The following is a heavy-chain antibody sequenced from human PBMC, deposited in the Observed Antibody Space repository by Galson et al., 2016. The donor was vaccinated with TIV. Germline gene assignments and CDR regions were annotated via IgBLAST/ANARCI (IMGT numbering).Heavy chain of an antibody. J-gene: IGHJ4*02. V-gene: IGHV5-51*01. CDR2: VYLGDSVT. CDR3: ARTAGGIDQ. D-gene: IGHD1-26*01. CDR1: GYGFVDYW. Sequence: QSGAEVKKPGESLKISCKHSGYGFVDYWIVWVRQRPGKGLEWMGIVYLGDSVTRYSPSFQGQVAISADKSSNTAYLQWSSLQASDTAMYYCARTAGGIDQWGQGTLATVSS.